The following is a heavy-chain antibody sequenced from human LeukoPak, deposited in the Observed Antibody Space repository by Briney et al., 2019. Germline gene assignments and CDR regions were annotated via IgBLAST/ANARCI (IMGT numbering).Heavy chain of an antibody. CDR3: ARVVVVVPAAKYYFDY. CDR2: IYYSGST. Sequence: PSETLSLTCTVSGGSISSGDYYWSWIRQPPGKGLEWIGYIYYSGSTYYNPSLKSRVTISVDTSKNQFSLKLSSVTAADTAVYYCARVVVVVPAAKYYFDYWGQGTLVTVSS. CDR1: GGSISSGDYY. V-gene: IGHV4-30-4*08. D-gene: IGHD2-2*01. J-gene: IGHJ4*02.